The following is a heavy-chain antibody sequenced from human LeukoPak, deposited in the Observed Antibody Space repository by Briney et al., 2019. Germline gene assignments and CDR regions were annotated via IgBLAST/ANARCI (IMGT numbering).Heavy chain of an antibody. CDR3: AKLLVNDFSAFDI. Sequence: GGSLRLSCAASGFTFSSCAMTWVRQPPGKGLEWVSGLGGSGVDIYYADSVKGRFTISRDNSKNTLYLQMNSLRVDDTAVYYCAKLLVNDFSAFDIWGQGTIVTVSS. CDR1: GFTFSSCA. D-gene: IGHD1-1*01. V-gene: IGHV3-23*01. CDR2: LGGSGVDI. J-gene: IGHJ3*02.